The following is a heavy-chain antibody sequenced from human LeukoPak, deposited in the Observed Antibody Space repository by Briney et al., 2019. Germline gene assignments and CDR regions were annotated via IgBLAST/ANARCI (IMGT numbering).Heavy chain of an antibody. Sequence: PGGSLRLSCTVSGLTFKNSGMHWVRQAPGKGLEWVAFIQYDEIKKYYGDSVKGRFTISRDNSKNALSLQMNSLRPEDTAVYYCANGDHFDILTGFYPTLDHWGQGTLVTDSS. D-gene: IGHD3-9*01. CDR1: GLTFKNSG. CDR3: ANGDHFDILTGFYPTLDH. V-gene: IGHV3-30*02. J-gene: IGHJ4*02. CDR2: IQYDEIKK.